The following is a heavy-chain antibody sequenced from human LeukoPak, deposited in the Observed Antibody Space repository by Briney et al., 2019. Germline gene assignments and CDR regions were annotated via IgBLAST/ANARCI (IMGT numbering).Heavy chain of an antibody. CDR1: GFTFSSYA. D-gene: IGHD3-10*01. CDR3: VKDDGGFGDP. J-gene: IGHJ5*02. V-gene: IGHV3-64D*06. Sequence: PGRSLRLSCAASGFTFSSYAMHWVRQAPGKGLEYVSAISSNGGSTYYADSVKGRFTISRDNSKNTLYLQMSSLRAEDTAVYYCVKDDGGFGDPWGQGTLVTVSS. CDR2: ISSNGGST.